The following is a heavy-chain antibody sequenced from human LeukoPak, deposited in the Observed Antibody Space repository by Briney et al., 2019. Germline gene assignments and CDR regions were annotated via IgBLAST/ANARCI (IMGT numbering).Heavy chain of an antibody. CDR2: ISGGGDGT. Sequence: GGSLRLSCAASGFTVSSNYMSWVRRAPGKGLEWVSGISGGGDGTYYADSIKGRFTISRDNSKNTLFLQMNSLRAEDTAVYYCAKDGYGTSDYWGQGTLVTVSS. J-gene: IGHJ4*02. CDR3: AKDGYGTSDY. CDR1: GFTVSSNY. D-gene: IGHD2-2*03. V-gene: IGHV3-23*01.